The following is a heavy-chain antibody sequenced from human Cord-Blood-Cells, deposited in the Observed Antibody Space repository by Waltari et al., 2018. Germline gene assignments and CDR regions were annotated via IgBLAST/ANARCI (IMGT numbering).Heavy chain of an antibody. D-gene: IGHD2-15*01. V-gene: IGHV3-7*01. J-gene: IGHJ3*02. CDR3: ARDRAGGPTDAFDI. Sequence: EVQLVESGGGLVQPGGSLRLSCAASGFTFSSYWMSWVRQAPGKGLEWVANIKQDGSEKYYEDSVKGRFTISRDNAKNSLYLQMNSLRAEDTAVYYCARDRAGGPTDAFDIWGQGTMVTVSS. CDR2: IKQDGSEK. CDR1: GFTFSSYW.